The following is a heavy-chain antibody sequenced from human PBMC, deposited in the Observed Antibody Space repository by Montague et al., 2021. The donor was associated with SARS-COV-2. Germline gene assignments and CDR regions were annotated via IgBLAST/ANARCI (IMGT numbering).Heavy chain of an antibody. CDR2: IGTPGDT. CDR3: ARGGYCSGSNCLYFDS. V-gene: IGHV3-13*01. Sequence: SLRLSCAASGFTFNTYDMHWVRQATVKGLEWVSSIGTPGDTYYPXSVKGRFTISRENAKNSLYLQMNSLRAGDTAVYYCARGGYCSGSNCLYFDSWGQGTLVTVSS. D-gene: IGHD2-15*01. J-gene: IGHJ4*02. CDR1: GFTFNTYD.